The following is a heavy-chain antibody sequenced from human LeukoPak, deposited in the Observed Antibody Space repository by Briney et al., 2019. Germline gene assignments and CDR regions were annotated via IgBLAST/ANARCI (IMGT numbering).Heavy chain of an antibody. D-gene: IGHD5-18*01. CDR1: GYTFTNYD. Sequence: PWASVKVSCKASGYTFTNYDINWVRQATGQGLEGMGWMNPNSGNTGYAQKFQGRVTITPDESTSTAYMELSSLRSEDTAVYYCAQGKGYSYGTNWFDPWGQGTLVTVSS. CDR2: MNPNSGNT. CDR3: AQGKGYSYGTNWFDP. J-gene: IGHJ5*02. V-gene: IGHV1-8*01.